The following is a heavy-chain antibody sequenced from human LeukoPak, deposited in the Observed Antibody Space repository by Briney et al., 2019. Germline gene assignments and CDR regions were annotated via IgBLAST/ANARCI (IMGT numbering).Heavy chain of an antibody. CDR3: ARPNITSYYDSRGYDAFDV. J-gene: IGHJ3*01. D-gene: IGHD3-22*01. CDR2: IYPDDYDT. V-gene: IGHV5-51*01. Sequence: SGESLKTYCKGSGYRFNAYWIAGGRQLHGKGLEWMGVIYPDDYDTRYSASFQGQVPISADKSVRTAYLQWSSLKASDTAMYYCARPNITSYYDSRGYDAFDVWGQGTMVTVSS. CDR1: GYRFNAYW.